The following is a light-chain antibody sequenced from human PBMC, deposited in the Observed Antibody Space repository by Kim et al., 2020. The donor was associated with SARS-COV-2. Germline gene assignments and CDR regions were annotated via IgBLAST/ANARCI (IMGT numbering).Light chain of an antibody. CDR2: SNN. J-gene: IGLJ3*02. CDR1: SSNIGRNI. CDR3: AAWDDSLNAWV. V-gene: IGLV1-44*01. Sequence: ELTQPPSASGTPGQRVTISCSGSSSNIGRNIVNWYQQFPGTAPKLLIYSNNQRPSRVPDRFSGSKSGTSASLAISGLQSADESDYYCAAWDDSLNAWVFGGGTQLTVL.